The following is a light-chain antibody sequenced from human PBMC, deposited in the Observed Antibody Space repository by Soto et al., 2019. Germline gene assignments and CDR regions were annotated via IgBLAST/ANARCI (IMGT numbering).Light chain of an antibody. Sequence: LLTQPPSASGTPGQRVTISCSGSSSNIGSNYVYWYQQLPGTAPKLLIYSNNQRPSGVPDRFSGSKSGTSASLAISGLRSEDEADYYCAAWDDSLSGWVFGGGTKVTVL. CDR2: SNN. J-gene: IGLJ3*02. CDR3: AAWDDSLSGWV. V-gene: IGLV1-47*02. CDR1: SSNIGSNY.